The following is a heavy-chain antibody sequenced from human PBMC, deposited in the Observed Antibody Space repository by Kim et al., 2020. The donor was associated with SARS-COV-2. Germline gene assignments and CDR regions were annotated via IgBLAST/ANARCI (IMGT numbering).Heavy chain of an antibody. Sequence: LSLTCAASGFTFSSYSMNWVRQAPGKGLEWVSSISSSSSYIYYADSVKGRFTISRDNAKNSLYLQMNSLRAEDTAVYYCARIGVSGGSYSGVAYWGQGTLVTVSS. CDR2: ISSSSSYI. CDR3: ARIGVSGGSYSGVAY. V-gene: IGHV3-21*01. D-gene: IGHD1-26*01. J-gene: IGHJ4*02. CDR1: GFTFSSYS.